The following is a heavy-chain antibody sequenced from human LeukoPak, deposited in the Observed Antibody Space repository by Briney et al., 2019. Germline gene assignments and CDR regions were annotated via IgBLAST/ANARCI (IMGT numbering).Heavy chain of an antibody. CDR2: IYTSGST. Sequence: SETLSLTCTVSGGSISSGSYYWSWIRQPAGKGLEWIGRIYTSGSTNYNPSLKSRVTISVDTSKNQLSLKLSSVTAADTAVYYCARVRMTTVTDYYYYYMDVWGKGTTVTVSS. J-gene: IGHJ6*03. CDR1: GGSISSGSYY. D-gene: IGHD4-11*01. CDR3: ARVRMTTVTDYYYYYMDV. V-gene: IGHV4-61*02.